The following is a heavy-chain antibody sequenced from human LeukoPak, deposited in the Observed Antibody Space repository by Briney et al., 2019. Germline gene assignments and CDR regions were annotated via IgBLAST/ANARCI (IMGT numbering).Heavy chain of an antibody. J-gene: IGHJ6*03. CDR3: AGVPPDYGDYDEPYYYFYMDV. CDR1: GYSISSGYY. Sequence: SETLSLTCTVSGYSISSGYYWGWIRQSPGKGLEWIGSIYHSGSTYYNPSLNSRVTISVDTSKNQFSLKLTSMTAADTAVYYCAGVPPDYGDYDEPYYYFYMDVWGKGTTVTVSS. D-gene: IGHD4-17*01. CDR2: IYHSGST. V-gene: IGHV4-38-2*02.